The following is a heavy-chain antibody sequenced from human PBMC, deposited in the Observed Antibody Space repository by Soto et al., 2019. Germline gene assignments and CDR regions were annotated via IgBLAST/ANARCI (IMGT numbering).Heavy chain of an antibody. V-gene: IGHV3-30-3*01. D-gene: IGHD3-22*01. CDR3: ARVKEDSSGYSPADY. J-gene: IGHJ4*02. CDR1: GFTFSSYA. CDR2: ISYDGSNK. Sequence: QVQLVESGGGVVQPGRSLRLSCAASGFTFSSYAMHWVRQAPGKGLEWVAVISYDGSNKYYADSVKGRFTISRDNSKNTLYLQMNSLRAEDTAVYYCARVKEDSSGYSPADYWGQGTLVTVSS.